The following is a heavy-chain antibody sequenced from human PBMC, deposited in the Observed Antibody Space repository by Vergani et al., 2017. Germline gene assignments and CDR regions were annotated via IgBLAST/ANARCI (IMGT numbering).Heavy chain of an antibody. CDR3: VRGYYSWAPRGS. V-gene: IGHV5-51*03. CDR2: IYPDDSDT. Sequence: EVRLVQSGAEVKKPGESLTIPCRGSRYTFITSWIVWVRQMTGKGLEWMGIIYPDDSDTRYSPVIQGQVTISVDKSISTAYLQWGSLKDSDTAMYYCVRGYYSWAPRGSWGQGTMLTFPS. D-gene: IGHD3-3*01. CDR1: RYTFITSW. J-gene: IGHJ5*02.